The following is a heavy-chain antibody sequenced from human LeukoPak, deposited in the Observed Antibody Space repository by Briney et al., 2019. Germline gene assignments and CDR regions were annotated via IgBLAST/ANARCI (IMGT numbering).Heavy chain of an antibody. CDR3: ARGRREKSSTSCFDY. J-gene: IGHJ4*02. V-gene: IGHV1-46*01. CDR1: GYTFTNYY. Sequence: ASVTVSFKASGYTFTNYYIHWVRQAPGQGRAGMGIINPSGGSTSYARKFHGRVTMTRDTSTSTVYMEPSSLRSEDTAVYYCARGRREKSSTSCFDYWGQGTLVTVSS. D-gene: IGHD2-2*01. CDR2: INPSGGST.